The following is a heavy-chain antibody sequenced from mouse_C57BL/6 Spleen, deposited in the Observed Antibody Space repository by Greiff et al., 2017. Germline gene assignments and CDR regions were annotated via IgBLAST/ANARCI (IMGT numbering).Heavy chain of an antibody. CDR2: INPNNGGT. V-gene: IGHV1-18*01. D-gene: IGHD2-3*01. Sequence: VQLQQSGPELVKPGASVKIPCKASGYTFTDYNMDWVKQSHGKSLEWIGDINPNNGGTIYNQKFKGKATLTVDKSSSTAYMELRSLTSEDTAVYYCARAGIYDGYPFYAMDYWGQGTSVTVPS. CDR1: GYTFTDYN. J-gene: IGHJ4*01. CDR3: ARAGIYDGYPFYAMDY.